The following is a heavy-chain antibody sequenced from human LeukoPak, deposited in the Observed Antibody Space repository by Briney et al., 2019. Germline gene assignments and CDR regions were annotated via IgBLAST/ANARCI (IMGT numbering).Heavy chain of an antibody. CDR2: ISYDGSNK. CDR3: ARDSSSGWYAAPADY. Sequence: GGSLRLSCAASGFTFSSYAMHWVRQAPGKGLEWVAVISYDGSNKYYADSVKGRFTISRDNSKNTLYLQMNSLRAEDTAVYYCARDSSSGWYAAPADYWSQGTLVTVSS. V-gene: IGHV3-30-3*01. J-gene: IGHJ4*02. D-gene: IGHD6-19*01. CDR1: GFTFSSYA.